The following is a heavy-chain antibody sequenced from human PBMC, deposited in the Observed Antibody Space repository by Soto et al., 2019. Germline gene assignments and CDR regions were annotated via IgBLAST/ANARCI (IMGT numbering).Heavy chain of an antibody. Sequence: EVQLLESGGGLVQPGGSLRLSCAASGFTFSSYAMSWVRQAPGKGREWVSVISGSGDSTYYADSVRGRFTISRDNSKNTLYLQMNSLRAEDTAVYYCAKDRDGAAAGPTKFYGMDVWGQGTTVTVSS. CDR2: ISGSGDST. V-gene: IGHV3-23*01. J-gene: IGHJ6*02. CDR1: GFTFSSYA. D-gene: IGHD6-13*01. CDR3: AKDRDGAAAGPTKFYGMDV.